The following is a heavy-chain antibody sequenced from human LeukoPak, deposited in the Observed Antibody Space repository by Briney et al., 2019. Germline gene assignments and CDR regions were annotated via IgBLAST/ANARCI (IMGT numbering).Heavy chain of an antibody. V-gene: IGHV4-34*01. CDR2: INHSGST. J-gene: IGHJ4*02. CDR1: GGSFSGYY. D-gene: IGHD5-18*01. CDR3: ARSRGGIQLWLRPFDY. Sequence: SETLSLTCAVYGGSFSGYYWSWIRQPPGKGLEWIGEINHSGSTNYNPSLKSRVTISVDTSKNQFSLKLSSVTAADPAVYYCARSRGGIQLWLRPFDYWGQGTLVTVSS.